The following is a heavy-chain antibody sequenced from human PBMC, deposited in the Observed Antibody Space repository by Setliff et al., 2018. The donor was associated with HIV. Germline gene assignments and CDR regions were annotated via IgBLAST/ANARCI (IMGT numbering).Heavy chain of an antibody. CDR1: GGSISGYY. J-gene: IGHJ6*03. CDR3: ARASHMTPGNLLHSTGPYYSYYMDV. D-gene: IGHD4-4*01. Sequence: SETLSLTCTVSGGSISGYYWSWIRQPPGKGLEWIGYIYYIGNTNYNPSLKGRVTLSVDTSKNQLSLKLSSVTAADTAVYYCARASHMTPGNLLHSTGPYYSYYMDVWGRGTTVTVS. V-gene: IGHV4-59*01. CDR2: IYYIGNT.